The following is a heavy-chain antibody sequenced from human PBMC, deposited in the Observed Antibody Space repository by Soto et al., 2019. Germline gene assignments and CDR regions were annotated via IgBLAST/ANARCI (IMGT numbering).Heavy chain of an antibody. J-gene: IGHJ4*02. CDR1: GYTFTSYG. Sequence: QVQLVQSGAEVKKPGASVKVSCKASGYTFTSYGISWVRQAPGQGLEWMGWISAYNGNTNYAQKLQGRVTMTTDTATTTAEMERRSLGSDDMAVYYCARAFGRGITRMVVVDYWGQGTLVTVSS. CDR3: ARAFGRGITRMVVVDY. D-gene: IGHD3-22*01. CDR2: ISAYNGNT. V-gene: IGHV1-18*03.